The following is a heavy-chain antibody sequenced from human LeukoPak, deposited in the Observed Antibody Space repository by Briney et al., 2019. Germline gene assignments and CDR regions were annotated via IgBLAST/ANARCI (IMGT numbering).Heavy chain of an antibody. Sequence: PGGSLRLSCAASGFTFSNAWMSWVRQAPGKGLEWVGRIKSKTDGSTTDYAAPVKGRFTISRDDSRNTLSLQINSLKTEDRAVYYCTRWGLMVLGIGFDYWGQGTLVTVSS. D-gene: IGHD2-8*01. CDR2: IKSKTDGSTT. V-gene: IGHV3-15*05. CDR1: GFTFSNAW. J-gene: IGHJ4*02. CDR3: TRWGLMVLGIGFDY.